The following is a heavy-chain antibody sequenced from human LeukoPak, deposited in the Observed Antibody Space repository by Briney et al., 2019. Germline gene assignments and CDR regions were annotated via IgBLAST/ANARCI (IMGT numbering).Heavy chain of an antibody. CDR3: ARGTRYCSSASCYNY. Sequence: ASVKVSCKASGYTFTSYFMHWVRQAPGQGLEWMGIINPSGGTTNYAQKFQGRVTVTRDTSTSTVYMELSSLRSEDTAVYYCARGTRYCSSASCYNYWGQGTLVTVSS. CDR1: GYTFTSYF. J-gene: IGHJ4*02. CDR2: INPSGGTT. V-gene: IGHV1-46*01. D-gene: IGHD2-2*02.